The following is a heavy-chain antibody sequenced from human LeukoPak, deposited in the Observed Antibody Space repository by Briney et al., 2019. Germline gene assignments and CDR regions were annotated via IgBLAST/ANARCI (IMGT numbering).Heavy chain of an antibody. D-gene: IGHD6-19*01. CDR3: AKDHVAVAGRGYIDV. J-gene: IGHJ6*03. V-gene: IGHV3-48*03. CDR2: ISSSGSTI. CDR1: GFTFSSYE. Sequence: GGSLRLSCAASGFTFSSYEMNWVRQAPGKGLEWVSYISSSGSTIYYADSVKGRFTISRDNAKNSLYLQMNSLRAEDTAVYYWAKDHVAVAGRGYIDVWGKGTTVTVSS.